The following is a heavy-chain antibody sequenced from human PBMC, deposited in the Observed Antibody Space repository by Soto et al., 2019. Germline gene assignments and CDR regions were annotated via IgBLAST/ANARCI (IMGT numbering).Heavy chain of an antibody. CDR1: GYTFLSYG. V-gene: IGHV1-2*02. CDR2: INPNSGGT. D-gene: IGHD6-19*01. J-gene: IGHJ3*02. CDR3: ARAPGAGMAFDI. Sequence: ASVKVSCKASGYTFLSYGISWVRQAPGQGLEWMGWINPNSGGTNYAQKFQGRVTMTRDTSISTAYMELSRLRSDDTAVYYCARAPGAGMAFDIWGQGTMVTVS.